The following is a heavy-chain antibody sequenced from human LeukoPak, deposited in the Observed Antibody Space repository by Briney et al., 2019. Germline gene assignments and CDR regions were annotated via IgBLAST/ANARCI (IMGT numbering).Heavy chain of an antibody. D-gene: IGHD2-2*01. Sequence: GGSLRLSCAASGFTFSSYAMSWVRQAPGKGLEWVSAISGSGGSTYYADSVKGRFTISRDNSKNTLYLQMNSLRAEDTAVYYCAKDRVPAAIWTXXAGTTWGQXTLVTVSS. CDR2: ISGSGGST. CDR3: AKDRVPAAIWTXXAGTT. J-gene: IGHJ5*02. V-gene: IGHV3-23*01. CDR1: GFTFSSYA.